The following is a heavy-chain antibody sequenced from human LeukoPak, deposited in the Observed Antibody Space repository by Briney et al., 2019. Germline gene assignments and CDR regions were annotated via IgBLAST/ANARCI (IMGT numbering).Heavy chain of an antibody. CDR2: INPNSGGT. CDR1: GYTFTGYY. V-gene: IGHV1-2*02. CDR3: ARGIYSSLSRGVSYYHIDV. D-gene: IGHD6-6*01. Sequence: ASVKVSCKASGYTFTGYYMQWVRQAPGQGLEWMGWINPNSGGTNSAQKFQGRVTMTRDTSISTAYMELSSLRSDDTAVYYCARGIYSSLSRGVSYYHIDVWGKGTTVTV. J-gene: IGHJ6*03.